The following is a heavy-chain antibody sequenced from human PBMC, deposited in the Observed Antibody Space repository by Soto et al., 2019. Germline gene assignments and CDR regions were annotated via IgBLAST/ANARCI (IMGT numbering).Heavy chain of an antibody. CDR3: ATHGLGFPSSPSLDH. CDR2: FVPLFGTT. J-gene: IGHJ4*02. CDR1: GGTFSGYV. D-gene: IGHD6-25*01. V-gene: IGHV1-69*01. Sequence: QLVQSGSEVKKPGSSVKVSCQASGGTFSGYVVTWVRQAPGQGLAWMGEFVPLFGTTKYARTFPGRLTITADEATSTAYIELRTVKHDDTSVYYCATHGLGFPSSPSLDHWCQGTLVTV.